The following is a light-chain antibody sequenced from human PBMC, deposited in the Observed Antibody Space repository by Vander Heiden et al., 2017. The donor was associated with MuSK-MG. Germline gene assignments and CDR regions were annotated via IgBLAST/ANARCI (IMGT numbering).Light chain of an antibody. CDR2: AAS. Sequence: DIQMTQSPSSLSASVGDRVTITCQASQSISSYLNWYQQKPGKAPKLLIYAASSLQSGVPSRFSGSGSGTDFTLTISSLQPEDFATYYCQQSYSTPVFTFGHGTKVDIK. CDR3: QQSYSTPVFT. J-gene: IGKJ3*01. CDR1: QSISSY. V-gene: IGKV1-39*01.